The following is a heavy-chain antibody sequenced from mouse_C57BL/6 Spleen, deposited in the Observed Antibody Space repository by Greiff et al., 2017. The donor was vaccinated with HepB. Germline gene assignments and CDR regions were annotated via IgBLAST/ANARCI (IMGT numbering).Heavy chain of an antibody. CDR2: IYPGDGDT. D-gene: IGHD2-1*01. CDR3: VDGNYTDYFDY. J-gene: IGHJ2*01. CDR1: GYAFSSSW. Sequence: QVQLQQSGPELVKPGASVKISCKASGYAFSSSWMNWVKQRPGKGLEWIGRIYPGDGDTNYNGKFKGKATLTADKSSSTAYMQLSSLTSEDSAVYFCVDGNYTDYFDYWGQGTTLTVSS. V-gene: IGHV1-82*01.